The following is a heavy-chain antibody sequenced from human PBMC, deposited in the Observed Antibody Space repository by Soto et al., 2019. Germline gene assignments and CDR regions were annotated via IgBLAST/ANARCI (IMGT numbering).Heavy chain of an antibody. CDR3: TRGPRVSSTGTGAH. D-gene: IGHD1-1*01. Sequence: GSLSHSCEVSGFTFSAYSMHWVRQVPGKGLIWVSRISDDGSTTTYADSLKGRLTISRDNAKNTLYLQMNSLRADDTGLYYWTRGPRVSSTGTGAHWGQGTLVTVSS. V-gene: IGHV3-74*01. J-gene: IGHJ4*02. CDR2: ISDDGSTT. CDR1: GFTFSAYS.